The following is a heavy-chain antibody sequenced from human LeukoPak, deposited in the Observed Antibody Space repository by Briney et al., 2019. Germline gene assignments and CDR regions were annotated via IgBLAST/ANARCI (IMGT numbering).Heavy chain of an antibody. D-gene: IGHD4-17*01. Sequence: GGSLRLSCAASGFTFSSYWMHWVRQAPGKGLVWVSRINSDGSSTSYADSVKGRFTISRDNAKNTLYLQMNSLRAEDTAVYYCARPDYGDYVQGLGYWGQGTLVTVSS. CDR1: GFTFSSYW. V-gene: IGHV3-74*01. J-gene: IGHJ4*02. CDR2: INSDGSST. CDR3: ARPDYGDYVQGLGY.